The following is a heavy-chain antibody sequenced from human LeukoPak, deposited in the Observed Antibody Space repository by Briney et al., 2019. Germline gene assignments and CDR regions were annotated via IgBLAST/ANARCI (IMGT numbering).Heavy chain of an antibody. CDR2: ITSDGSDT. CDR1: GFTFSSYD. J-gene: IGHJ4*02. V-gene: IGHV3-74*01. CDR3: ALHPTLNY. Sequence: PGGSLRLSCAASGFTFSSYDMHWVRQAPGKGLEWVSRITSDGSDTRYADSVKGRFTISRDNAKNTLYLQMSSLRAEDTAVYYCALHPTLNYWGQGTLVTVSS.